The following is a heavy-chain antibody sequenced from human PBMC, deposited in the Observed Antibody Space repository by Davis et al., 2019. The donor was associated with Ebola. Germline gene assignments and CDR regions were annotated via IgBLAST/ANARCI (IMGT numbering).Heavy chain of an antibody. CDR1: GFSFTDAW. CDR2: IKQDGSEK. CDR3: AKDYLPGIAAPA. J-gene: IGHJ5*02. D-gene: IGHD6-13*01. V-gene: IGHV3-7*03. Sequence: GESLKISCAASGFSFTDAWMNWVRQAPGKGLEWVANIKQDGSEKYYVDSVKGRFIISRDNAKNSLYLQMNSLRPEDTALYYCAKDYLPGIAAPAWGQGTLVTVSS.